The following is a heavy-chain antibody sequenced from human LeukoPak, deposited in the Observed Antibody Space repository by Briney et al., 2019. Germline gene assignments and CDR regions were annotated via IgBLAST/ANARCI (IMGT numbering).Heavy chain of an antibody. CDR3: ARDCSGRPLDTDY. CDR2: ISSSGTI. J-gene: IGHJ4*02. D-gene: IGHD3-10*02. CDR1: GFTFSDYY. V-gene: IGHV3-11*01. Sequence: GGSPRLSCAASGFTFSDYYMSWIRQAPGKGLEWVSYISSSGTIYYADSAKGRFTISRDNAKNSLYLQMNSLRAEDTAVYYCARDCSGRPLDTDYWGQGTLVTVSS.